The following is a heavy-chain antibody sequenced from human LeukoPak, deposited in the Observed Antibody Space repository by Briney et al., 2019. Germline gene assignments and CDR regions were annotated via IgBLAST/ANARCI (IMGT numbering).Heavy chain of an antibody. CDR2: IYYSGST. D-gene: IGHD6-19*01. CDR3: ARHASVDGNWPRPLDY. CDR1: GGSISSSPYY. V-gene: IGHV4-39*01. Sequence: PSETLSLTCPVSGGSISSSPYYWGWIRQPPGKGLEWIGNIYYSGSTYYNPSLKTRVTISVDTSKNQFSLKLTSVTAADTAVYYCARHASVDGNWPRPLDYWGQGSLVTVSS. J-gene: IGHJ4*02.